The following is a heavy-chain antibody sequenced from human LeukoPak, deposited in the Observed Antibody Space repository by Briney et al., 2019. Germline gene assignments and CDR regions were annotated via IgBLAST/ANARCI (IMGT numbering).Heavy chain of an antibody. CDR1: GFTFSSYS. CDR2: ISSSSSYI. J-gene: IGHJ6*03. V-gene: IGHV3-21*01. CDR3: ARYWTTRYYYYMDV. Sequence: GGSLRLFCAASGFTFSSYSMNWVRQAPGKGLEWVSSISSSSSYIYYADSVKGRFTISRDNAKNSLYLQMNSLRAEDTAVYYCARYWTTRYYYYMDVWGKGTTVTVSS. D-gene: IGHD3/OR15-3a*01.